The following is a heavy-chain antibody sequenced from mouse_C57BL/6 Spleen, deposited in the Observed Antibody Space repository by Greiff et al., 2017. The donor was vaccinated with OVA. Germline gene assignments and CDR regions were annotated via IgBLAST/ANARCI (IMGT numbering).Heavy chain of an antibody. Sequence: VQRVESGPELVKPGASVKISCKASGYAFSSSWMNWVKQRPGKGLEWIGRIYPGDGDTNYNGKFKGKATLTADKSSSTAYMQLSSLTSEDSAVYFCARGGNYGMDYWGQGTSVTVSS. CDR2: IYPGDGDT. CDR3: ARGGNYGMDY. CDR1: GYAFSSSW. J-gene: IGHJ4*01. V-gene: IGHV1-82*01. D-gene: IGHD2-1*01.